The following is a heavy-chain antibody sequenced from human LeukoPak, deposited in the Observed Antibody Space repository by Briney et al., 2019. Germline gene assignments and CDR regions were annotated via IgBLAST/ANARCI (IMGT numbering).Heavy chain of an antibody. CDR3: ARGRLGYCSSTSCSPYFDY. D-gene: IGHD2-2*01. J-gene: IGHJ4*02. CDR1: GFTVSSNY. Sequence: SGGSLRLSCAASGFTVSSNYMSWVRQAPGKGLEWVSVIYSGGSTYYADSVKGRFTISRDNSKNTLYLQTNSLRAEDTAVYYCARGRLGYCSSTSCSPYFDYWGQGTLVTVSS. CDR2: IYSGGST. V-gene: IGHV3-53*01.